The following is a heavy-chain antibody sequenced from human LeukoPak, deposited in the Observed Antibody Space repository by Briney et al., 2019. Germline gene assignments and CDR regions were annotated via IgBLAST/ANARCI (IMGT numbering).Heavy chain of an antibody. Sequence: ASVKVSCKASGYTFTSYYMHWVRQAPGQGLEWMGIINPSGGSTSYAQKFQGRVTMTRDTSTSTVYMELSSLRSEDTAVYYCARDPVRMLGYCSSTSCRSYNWFDPWGQGTLVTVSS. CDR1: GYTFTSYY. CDR2: INPSGGST. V-gene: IGHV1-46*01. J-gene: IGHJ5*02. D-gene: IGHD2-2*01. CDR3: ARDPVRMLGYCSSTSCRSYNWFDP.